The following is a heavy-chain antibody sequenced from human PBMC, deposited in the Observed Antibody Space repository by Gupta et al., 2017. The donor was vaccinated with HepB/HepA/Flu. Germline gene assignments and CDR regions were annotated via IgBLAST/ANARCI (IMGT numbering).Heavy chain of an antibody. V-gene: IGHV1-69*04. CDR1: GGTFSSYA. CDR2: IIPILGIA. CDR3: ARVLKPKGDFDAFDI. Sequence: QVQLVQSGAEVKKPGSSVKVSCKASGGTFSSYAISWVRQAPVQGLEWMGRIIPILGIANYAQKFQGRVTITADKSTSTAYMELSSLRSEDTAVYYCARVLKPKGDFDAFDIWGQGTMVTVSS. D-gene: IGHD2-21*01. J-gene: IGHJ3*02.